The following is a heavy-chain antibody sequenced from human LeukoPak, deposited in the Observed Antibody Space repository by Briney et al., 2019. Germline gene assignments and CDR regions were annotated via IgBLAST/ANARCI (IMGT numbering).Heavy chain of an antibody. V-gene: IGHV3-33*01. CDR1: GFTFSSYG. CDR3: ARDRGLTHGMDV. CDR2: IWYDGSNK. D-gene: IGHD3/OR15-3a*01. J-gene: IGHJ6*02. Sequence: GGSLRLSCAASGFTFSSYGMHWVRQAPGKGLEWVAVIWYDGSNKYYADSVKGRFTISRDNSKNTLYLQMNSLRAEDTAVYYCARDRGLTHGMDVWGQGTTVTVSS.